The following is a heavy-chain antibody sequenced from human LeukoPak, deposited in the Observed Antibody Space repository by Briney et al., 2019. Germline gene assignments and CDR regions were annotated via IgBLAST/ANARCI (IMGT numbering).Heavy chain of an antibody. J-gene: IGHJ5*02. Sequence: SETLSLTCAVYGGSFSGYYWSWIRQPPGKGLEWIGEINHSGSTNYNPSLKSRVTISVDTSKNQFSLKLSSVTAADTAVYYCARRDYNWFNPWGQGTLVTVSS. D-gene: IGHD3-3*01. CDR1: GGSFSGYY. V-gene: IGHV4-34*01. CDR2: INHSGST. CDR3: ARRDYNWFNP.